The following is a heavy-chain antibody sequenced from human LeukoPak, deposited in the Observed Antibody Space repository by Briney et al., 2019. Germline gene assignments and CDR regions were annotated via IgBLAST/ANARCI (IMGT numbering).Heavy chain of an antibody. J-gene: IGHJ3*02. D-gene: IGHD2-21*02. Sequence: GGSLRLSCAASGFTFSNYNMNWVRQAPGKGLEWVSSISSSGSYIYYADSVKGRFTISRDNAKNSLYLQMNSLRAEDTAVYYCASRNQYCGGDCFWAFDIWGQGTVVTVSS. CDR3: ASRNQYCGGDCFWAFDI. CDR2: ISSSGSYI. CDR1: GFTFSNYN. V-gene: IGHV3-21*01.